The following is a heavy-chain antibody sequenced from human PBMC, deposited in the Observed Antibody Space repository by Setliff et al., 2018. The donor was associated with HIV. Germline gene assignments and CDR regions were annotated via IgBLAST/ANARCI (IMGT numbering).Heavy chain of an antibody. CDR1: GDSIGTYY. J-gene: IGHJ5*02. D-gene: IGHD7-27*01. CDR3: ARARLLGGFLS. CDR2: FYYGGST. V-gene: IGHV4-59*01. Sequence: LTCSVSGDSIGTYYWNWIRQTPGKRLEWIGFFYYGGSTDYNPALKNRVAISVDTSRNRVSLKMTSVTAADTAVYYCARARLLGGFLSWGRGALVTVSS.